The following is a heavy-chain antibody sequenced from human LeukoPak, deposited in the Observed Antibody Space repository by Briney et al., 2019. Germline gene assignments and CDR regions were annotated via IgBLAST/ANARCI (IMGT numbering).Heavy chain of an antibody. CDR1: GFSVSTYY. V-gene: IGHV3-53*01. Sequence: GGSLRLSCAASGFSVSTYYMTWVRQAPGEGLEWVSIIYSGGSTYYADSVMGRFTVSRDSSKNTLYLQMNSLRVEDTAVYYCARDHNFGHQGYGYYYGMDVWGQGTTVTVSS. J-gene: IGHJ6*02. CDR3: ARDHNFGHQGYGYYYGMDV. CDR2: IYSGGST. D-gene: IGHD5-18*01.